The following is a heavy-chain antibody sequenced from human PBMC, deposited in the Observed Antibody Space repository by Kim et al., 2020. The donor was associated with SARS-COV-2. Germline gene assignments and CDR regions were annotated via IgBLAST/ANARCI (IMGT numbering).Heavy chain of an antibody. Sequence: YNNPTLRSRVTISVDTSKNQFSRKRSTVTAADTAVYYCARAGGEGDYFDYWGQGTLVTVSS. D-gene: IGHD4-17*01. V-gene: IGHV4-30-2*03. J-gene: IGHJ4*02. CDR3: ARAGGEGDYFDY.